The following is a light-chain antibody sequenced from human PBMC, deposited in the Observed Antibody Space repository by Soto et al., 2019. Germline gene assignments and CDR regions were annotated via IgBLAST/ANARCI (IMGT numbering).Light chain of an antibody. V-gene: IGLV2-23*02. Sequence: QSALTQPASVSGSPGQSITISCTGTSSDVGSYNLVSWYQQHPGKAPKLMIYEVSKRPSGVSNRFSGSKSGNTASLTISGLQAEDEADYDCCSYAGSSTLEVFGGGTQLTVL. CDR2: EVS. CDR1: SSDVGSYNL. CDR3: CSYAGSSTLEV. J-gene: IGLJ3*02.